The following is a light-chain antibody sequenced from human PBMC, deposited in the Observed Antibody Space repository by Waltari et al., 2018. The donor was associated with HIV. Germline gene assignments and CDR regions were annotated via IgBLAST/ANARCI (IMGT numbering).Light chain of an antibody. CDR3: GTWDSSLSAWV. J-gene: IGLJ3*02. Sequence: QSVLTQPPSVSAAPGQKVTISSSGSSPNIGNNYVSWYQQLPGTAPKLLIYDNNKRSSGIPDRFSGSKSGTSATLGVTGLQTGDEADYYCGTWDSSLSAWVFGGGTKLTVL. V-gene: IGLV1-51*01. CDR1: SPNIGNNY. CDR2: DNN.